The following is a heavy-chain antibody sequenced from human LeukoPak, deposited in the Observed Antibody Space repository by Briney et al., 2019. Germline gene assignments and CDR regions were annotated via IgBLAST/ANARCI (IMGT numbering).Heavy chain of an antibody. CDR3: ASQYLRPGYAWCGNWFDP. J-gene: IGHJ5*02. Sequence: SQTLSLTCTVSGGSISSGRYYWTWIRQPPGQGLEWIGHIHTSGSTYYNPSLKSRVTISVDTSKNQFSLKLSSVTAADTAVYYCASQYLRPGYAWCGNWFDPWGQGTLVTVSS. D-gene: IGHD2-2*01. V-gene: IGHV4-61*09. CDR1: GGSISSGRYY. CDR2: IHTSGST.